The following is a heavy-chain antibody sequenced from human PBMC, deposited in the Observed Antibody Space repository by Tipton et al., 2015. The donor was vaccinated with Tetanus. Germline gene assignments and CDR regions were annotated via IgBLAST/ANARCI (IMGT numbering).Heavy chain of an antibody. CDR3: ARANNKFPKKGPLDS. D-gene: IGHD1-14*01. Sequence: TLSLTCIVSGDSISSYYWNWIRQSPVKGLEWIGYINSGSTHYNPSLKSRVTISVDTSKNQFSLNLSSVTAADTAVYYCARANNKFPKKGPLDSWGQGSPVIVSS. CDR1: GDSISSYY. V-gene: IGHV4-59*12. CDR2: INSGST. J-gene: IGHJ4*02.